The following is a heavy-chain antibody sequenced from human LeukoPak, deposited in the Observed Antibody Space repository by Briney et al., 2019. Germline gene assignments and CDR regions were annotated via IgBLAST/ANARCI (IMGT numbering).Heavy chain of an antibody. Sequence: GGSLRLSCAASGFTFSSYAMSWVRQAPGKGLEWVSAISGSGGSTFYADSVRGRFTISRDNSKNTLYLQMNSLRAEDTAVYYYVKRTVNYPFDFWGQGTLLTVSS. D-gene: IGHD1-7*01. CDR3: VKRTVNYPFDF. J-gene: IGHJ4*02. CDR1: GFTFSSYA. CDR2: ISGSGGST. V-gene: IGHV3-23*01.